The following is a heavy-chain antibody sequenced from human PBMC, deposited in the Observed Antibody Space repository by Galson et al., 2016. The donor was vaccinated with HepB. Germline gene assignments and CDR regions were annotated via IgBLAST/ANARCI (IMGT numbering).Heavy chain of an antibody. CDR3: TTHGTTIRTYCRGGSCYRGLGDY. Sequence: SLRLSCAASGFPFNNAWMSWIRQAPRKGLEWVGRLKSKTDGGTTDYAAPVKGRFSISRDDSKSTLYLQMNSLNSEDTAVYFCTTHGTTIRTYCRGGSCYRGLGDYWGQGTLVTVSS. D-gene: IGHD2-15*01. CDR1: GFPFNNAW. V-gene: IGHV3-15*01. CDR2: LKSKTDGGTT. J-gene: IGHJ4*02.